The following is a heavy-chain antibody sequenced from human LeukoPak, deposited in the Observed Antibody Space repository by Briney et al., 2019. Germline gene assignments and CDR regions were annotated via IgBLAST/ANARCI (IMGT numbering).Heavy chain of an antibody. J-gene: IGHJ4*02. CDR2: INPNSGGT. D-gene: IGHD1-14*01. Sequence: GASVKVSCKASGYTFTDYYMHWVRQAPGQGLEWMGWINPNSGGTNYAQKFQDRVTMTRDTSISTAYMELNSLRSDDTAVYYCARLGPYHLTLDYWGQGTLVTVSS. CDR1: GYTFTDYY. CDR3: ARLGPYHLTLDY. V-gene: IGHV1-2*02.